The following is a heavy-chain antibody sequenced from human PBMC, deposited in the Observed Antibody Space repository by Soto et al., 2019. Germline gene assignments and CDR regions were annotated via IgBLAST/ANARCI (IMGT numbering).Heavy chain of an antibody. CDR3: ARDCSGGSCYSGGPPIDY. Sequence: ASVKVSCKASGYTFTSYYMHWVRQAPGQGLEWMGIINPSGGSTSYAQKFQGRVTMTRDTSTSTVYMELSSLRSEDTAVYYCARDCSGGSCYSGGPPIDYWGQGTLVTVSS. D-gene: IGHD2-15*01. CDR1: GYTFTSYY. J-gene: IGHJ4*02. V-gene: IGHV1-46*01. CDR2: INPSGGST.